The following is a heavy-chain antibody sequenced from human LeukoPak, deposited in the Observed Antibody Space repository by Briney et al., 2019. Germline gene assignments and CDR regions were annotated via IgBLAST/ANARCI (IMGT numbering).Heavy chain of an antibody. Sequence: SVKVSCKASGGTFSSYAISWVRQAPGQGLEWMGGIIPIFGTANYAQKFQGRVTITADESTSTAYMELSSLRSEDTAVYYCARTGPAAILDYYYYYYMDVWGKGTTVTVSS. J-gene: IGHJ6*03. CDR2: IIPIFGTA. CDR3: ARTGPAAILDYYYYYYMDV. V-gene: IGHV1-69*01. CDR1: GGTFSSYA. D-gene: IGHD2-2*02.